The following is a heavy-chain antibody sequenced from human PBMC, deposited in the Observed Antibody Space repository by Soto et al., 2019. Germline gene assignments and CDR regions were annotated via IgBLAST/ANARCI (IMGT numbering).Heavy chain of an antibody. D-gene: IGHD3-22*01. CDR3: ARLYYYDTSGYYYVEDY. V-gene: IGHV1-18*01. CDR2: ISAYNSNT. CDR1: GYTFNRYA. J-gene: IGHJ4*02. Sequence: ASVKVSCKASGYTFNRYAISWVRQAPGQGLEWMGWISAYNSNTNYAQKLQGRVTMTTDTSTSTAYMERRSLRSDDTAVYYCARLYYYDTSGYYYVEDYWGQGTLVTVSS.